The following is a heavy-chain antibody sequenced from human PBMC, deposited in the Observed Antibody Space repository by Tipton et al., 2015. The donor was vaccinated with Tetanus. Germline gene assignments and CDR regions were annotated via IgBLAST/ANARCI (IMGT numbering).Heavy chain of an antibody. CDR1: GFDFSNYK. D-gene: IGHD1-14*01. J-gene: IGHJ4*02. CDR3: ATGVTLDY. CDR2: ISSRNTYI. Sequence: SLRLSCAASGFDFSNYKINWVRQAPGQALEWVASISSRNTYISYADSVKGRFTISRDNAKSSLYLQMSSLRAEDTAIYYCATGVTLDYWGQGTLVTVSS. V-gene: IGHV3-21*06.